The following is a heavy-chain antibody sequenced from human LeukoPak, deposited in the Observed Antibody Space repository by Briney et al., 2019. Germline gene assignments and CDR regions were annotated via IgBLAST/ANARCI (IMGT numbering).Heavy chain of an antibody. CDR3: AKGGSP. CDR1: GFTFDDYT. J-gene: IGHJ5*02. Sequence: GGSLRLSCAASGFTFDDYTMHWVRQAPGKGLEWVSLISWDGGSTYYADSVKGRFTISRDNSKNSLYLQMNSLRTGDTALYYCAKGGSPWGQGTLVTVSS. CDR2: ISWDGGST. D-gene: IGHD3-10*01. V-gene: IGHV3-43*01.